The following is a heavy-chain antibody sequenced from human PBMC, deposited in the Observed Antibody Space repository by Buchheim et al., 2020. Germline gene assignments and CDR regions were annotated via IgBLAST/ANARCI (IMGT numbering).Heavy chain of an antibody. D-gene: IGHD6-6*01. Sequence: QVQLVESGGGVVQPGRSLRLSCAASGFTFSSYGMHWVRQAPGKGLEWVAVISYDGSNKYYADSVKGRFTISRDNSKNTLYLQMNSLRAEDTAVYYCAKQSVFEARPLVYYYYGMDVWGQGTT. J-gene: IGHJ6*02. CDR3: AKQSVFEARPLVYYYYGMDV. V-gene: IGHV3-30*18. CDR1: GFTFSSYG. CDR2: ISYDGSNK.